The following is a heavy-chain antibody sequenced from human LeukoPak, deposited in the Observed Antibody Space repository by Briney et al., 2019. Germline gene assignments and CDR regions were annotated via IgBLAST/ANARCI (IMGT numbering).Heavy chain of an antibody. CDR2: IYTSGCT. Sequence: SETLSLTCTVSGGSISSYYWSWIRQPPGKGLEWIGYIYTSGCTNYNPSLKSRVTISVDTSKNQFSLKLSSVTAADTAVYYCARHSYSYGYADYWGQGTLVTVSS. D-gene: IGHD5-18*01. J-gene: IGHJ4*02. CDR3: ARHSYSYGYADY. CDR1: GGSISSYY. V-gene: IGHV4-4*09.